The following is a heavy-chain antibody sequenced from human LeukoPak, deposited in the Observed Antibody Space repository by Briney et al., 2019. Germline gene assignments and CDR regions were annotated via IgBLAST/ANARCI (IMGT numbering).Heavy chain of an antibody. CDR3: ARDQLRGSYSGEFDY. CDR1: GYTFTSYG. CDR2: ISAYNGNT. D-gene: IGHD1-26*01. V-gene: IGHV1-18*01. J-gene: IGHJ4*02. Sequence: GASVKVSCKASGYTFTSYGISWVRQAPGQGLEWMGWISAYNGNTNYAQKLQGRVTMTTDTSTSTAYMELRSLRSDDTAVYYCARDQLRGSYSGEFDYWGQGTLVTVSS.